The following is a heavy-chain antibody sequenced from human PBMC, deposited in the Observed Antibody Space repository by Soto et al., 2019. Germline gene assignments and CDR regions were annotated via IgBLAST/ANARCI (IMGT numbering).Heavy chain of an antibody. CDR3: ARVGGPRLALDY. CDR1: GGSISSSNW. D-gene: IGHD6-6*01. V-gene: IGHV4-4*02. CDR2: IYHDGST. J-gene: IGHJ4*02. Sequence: QVQLQESGPGLVKPSGTLSLTCAVSGGSISSSNWWTWVRQPPGEGLHWIGEIYHDGSTNSNSSHKRRDTISVDKSKNQSSLNLTAVAAADTAVYYCARVGGPRLALDYWGQGTLVTVSS.